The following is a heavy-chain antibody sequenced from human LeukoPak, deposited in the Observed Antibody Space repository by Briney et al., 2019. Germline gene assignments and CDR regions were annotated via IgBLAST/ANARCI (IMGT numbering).Heavy chain of an antibody. CDR2: TYYRSKWYN. CDR1: GDSVSSNSAA. V-gene: IGHV6-1*01. J-gene: IGHJ6*02. CDR3: AREEKQQLPHYYYYGMDV. Sequence: SQTLSLTCAISGDSVSSNSAAWNWIRQSPSRGLEWLGRTYYRSKWYNDYAVSVKSRITINPDTSKNQFSLQLNSVTPEDTAVYYCAREEKQQLPHYYYYGMDVWGQGTTVTVSS. D-gene: IGHD6-13*01.